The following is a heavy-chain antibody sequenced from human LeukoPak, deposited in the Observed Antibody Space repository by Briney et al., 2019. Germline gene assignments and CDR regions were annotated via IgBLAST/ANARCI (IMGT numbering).Heavy chain of an antibody. CDR1: GFSFSTQR. CDR3: FREGGD. J-gene: IGHJ4*02. D-gene: IGHD3-10*01. CDR2: INIYERIT. V-gene: IGHV3-74*01. Sequence: GGSLRLSCAPSGFSFSTQRMHWVRQAPGKGLVWVSYINIYERITDYADSVKGRFTITRDNAKNTLYLQMNSLRAEDTAIYYCFREGGDWGQGTLVTVSS.